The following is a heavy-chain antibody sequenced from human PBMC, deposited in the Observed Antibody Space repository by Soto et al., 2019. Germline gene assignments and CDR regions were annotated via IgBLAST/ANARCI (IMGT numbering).Heavy chain of an antibody. Sequence: EVQLVESGGTLVQPGRSLRLSCAASGFSFDEYAMHWVRQVPGKGLEWVSGVSWNGGTVGYGDSVKGRFTISRDNDKNSLYLQMNRLRAEDTAMYYCAKGFCSSAKCYTYSYVDVWSKGTAVTVSS. CDR1: GFSFDEYA. CDR2: VSWNGGTV. J-gene: IGHJ6*03. V-gene: IGHV3-9*01. CDR3: AKGFCSSAKCYTYSYVDV. D-gene: IGHD2-2*01.